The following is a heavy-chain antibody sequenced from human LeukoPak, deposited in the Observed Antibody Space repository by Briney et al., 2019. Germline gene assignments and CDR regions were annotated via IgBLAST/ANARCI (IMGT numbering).Heavy chain of an antibody. CDR2: IRYDGSNK. V-gene: IGHV3-30*02. CDR3: AKSEDSSGYCLLCFDY. Sequence: PGGSLRLSCAASGFTFSNYGMHWVRQAPGKGLEWVAFIRYDGSNKYYADSVKGRFTISRDNSKNTLYLQMNSLRAEDTAVYYCAKSEDSSGYCLLCFDYWGQGTLVIVSS. CDR1: GFTFSNYG. J-gene: IGHJ4*02. D-gene: IGHD3-22*01.